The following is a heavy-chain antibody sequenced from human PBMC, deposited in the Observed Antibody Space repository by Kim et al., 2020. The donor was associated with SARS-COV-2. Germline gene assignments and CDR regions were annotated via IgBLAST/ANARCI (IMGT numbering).Heavy chain of an antibody. V-gene: IGHV3-30*03. J-gene: IGHJ4*02. CDR3: ARDSEDSGIYLDY. D-gene: IGHD3-10*01. Sequence: HYAASVQGRFTISRDNSENTVYLQMTNLRPEDTAMDYCARDSEDSGIYLDYWGQGTLVTVSS.